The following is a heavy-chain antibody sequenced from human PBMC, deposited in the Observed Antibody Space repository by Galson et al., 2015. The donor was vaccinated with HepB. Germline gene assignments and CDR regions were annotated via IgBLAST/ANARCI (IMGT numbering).Heavy chain of an antibody. V-gene: IGHV1-18*01. CDR1: GYTFTSSD. CDR3: ARGKYCRSVTCPFGD. D-gene: IGHD2-2*01. J-gene: IGHJ1*01. Sequence: SVKVSCKASGYTFTSSDMNWVRQAPGQGLEWMGWVSTLDDSTRYAQKFQGRVFMTTERSTRTAYMELTSLRSDDTAVYFCARGKYCRSVTCPFGDWGQGTLVIVSS. CDR2: VSTLDDST.